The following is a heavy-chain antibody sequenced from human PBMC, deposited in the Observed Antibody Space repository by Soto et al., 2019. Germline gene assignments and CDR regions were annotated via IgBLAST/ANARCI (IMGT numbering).Heavy chain of an antibody. Sequence: SETLSLTCTVSGGSISSSSYYWGWIRQPPGKGLEWIGSIYYSGSTYYNPSLKSRVTISVDTSKNQFSLKLSSVTAADTAVYYCARSYSGVYYFDYWGQGTLVTVSS. J-gene: IGHJ4*02. CDR1: GGSISSSSYY. CDR3: ARSYSGVYYFDY. V-gene: IGHV4-39*01. D-gene: IGHD2-21*01. CDR2: IYYSGST.